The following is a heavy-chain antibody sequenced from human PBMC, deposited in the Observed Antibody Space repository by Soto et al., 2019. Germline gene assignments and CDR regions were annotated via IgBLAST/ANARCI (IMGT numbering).Heavy chain of an antibody. V-gene: IGHV1-18*01. J-gene: IGHJ5*02. CDR3: SRTTFYTSMWSWRDT. CDR2: ISADTGTR. D-gene: IGHD1-26*01. CDR1: GYTVTRYG. Sequence: QDQLVQSGGEVEKPGASVKVSCKASGYTVTRYGISWVRQAPGQGLEWMGWISADTGTRFYAQKFQGRFTMTTDMATTTAYMELGSLRSDATAGDYCSRTTFYTSMWSWRDTWGQGTQFTVSS.